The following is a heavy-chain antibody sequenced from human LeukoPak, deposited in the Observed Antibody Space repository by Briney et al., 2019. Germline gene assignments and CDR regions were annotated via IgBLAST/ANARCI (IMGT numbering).Heavy chain of an antibody. Sequence: GGSLRLSCAASGFTFSSYGMSWVRQAPGKGLEWVSAISGSGGSTYYADSVKGRFTISRDNSKNTLYLQMNSLRAEDTAVYYCAKGLGWSSSSGFDPWGQGTLVTVSS. V-gene: IGHV3-23*01. D-gene: IGHD6-6*01. CDR1: GFTFSSYG. CDR2: ISGSGGST. J-gene: IGHJ5*02. CDR3: AKGLGWSSSSGFDP.